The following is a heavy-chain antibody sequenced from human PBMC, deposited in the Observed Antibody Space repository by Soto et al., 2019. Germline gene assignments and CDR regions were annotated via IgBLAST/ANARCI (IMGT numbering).Heavy chain of an antibody. D-gene: IGHD4-17*01. J-gene: IGHJ6*02. V-gene: IGHV4-30-4*01. Sequence: SETLSLTCTVSGGSISSGDYYWSWIRQPPGKGLEWIGYIYYSGSTYYNPSLKSRVTISVDTSKNQFSLKLSSVTAAETAVYYCARDPSVTTPPYFYYYGVDVWGQGTTVTVSS. CDR3: ARDPSVTTPPYFYYYGVDV. CDR1: GGSISSGDYY. CDR2: IYYSGST.